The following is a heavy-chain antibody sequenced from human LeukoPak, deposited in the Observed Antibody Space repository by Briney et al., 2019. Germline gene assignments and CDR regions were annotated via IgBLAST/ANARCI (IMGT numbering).Heavy chain of an antibody. J-gene: IGHJ4*02. CDR3: ARDWSGYGSGNFDY. V-gene: IGHV4-39*07. D-gene: IGHD6-19*01. Sequence: SETLSLTCTVSGGSISSGTYYWGWIRQPPGKGLEWIGSIYYSGITYYNPSLKSRATISVDTSKNQFSLKLSSLTAADTAVYYCARDWSGYGSGNFDYWGQGTLVTVSS. CDR2: IYYSGIT. CDR1: GGSISSGTYY.